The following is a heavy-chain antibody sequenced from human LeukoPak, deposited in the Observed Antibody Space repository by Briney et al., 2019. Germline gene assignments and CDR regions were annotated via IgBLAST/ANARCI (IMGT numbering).Heavy chain of an antibody. V-gene: IGHV3-21*01. CDR2: ISSGSSYI. CDR1: GFTFSTYN. CDR3: ARAGLCSSTSCRNYYYYYMDV. D-gene: IGHD2-2*01. J-gene: IGHJ6*03. Sequence: GGSLRLSCAASGFTFSTYNMNWVRQAPGKGLEWVSSISSGSSYIYYTDSVKGRFSISRDNAKNSLYLQMNSLRVEDMAVYYCARAGLCSSTSCRNYYYYYMDVWGKGTTVTVSS.